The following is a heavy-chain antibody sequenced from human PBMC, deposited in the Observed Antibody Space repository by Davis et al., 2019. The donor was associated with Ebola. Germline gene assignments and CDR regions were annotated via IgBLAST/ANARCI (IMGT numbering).Heavy chain of an antibody. CDR1: GFTFSTYL. CDR3: ARDSKPIFGSYYFDY. J-gene: IGHJ4*02. V-gene: IGHV3-11*01. D-gene: IGHD3-3*01. Sequence: PGGSLRLSCAASGFTFSTYLMSWVRQAPGKGLEWVPAISSSGSTIYYADSVKGRFTISRDNAKNSLYLQMNSLRAEDTAVYYCARDSKPIFGSYYFDYWGQGTLVTVSS. CDR2: ISSSGSTI.